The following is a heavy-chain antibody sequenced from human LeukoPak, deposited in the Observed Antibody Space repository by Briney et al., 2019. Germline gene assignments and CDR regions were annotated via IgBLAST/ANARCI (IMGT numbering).Heavy chain of an antibody. CDR2: ISSSGGST. CDR3: ARERGIVGATYFDY. D-gene: IGHD1-26*01. J-gene: IGHJ4*02. Sequence: PGGSLRLSCAASGFTFSSYAMSWVRQAPGKGLEWVSTISSSGGSTHYADSVKGRFTISRDNAKNSLYLQMNSLRAEDTAVYYCARERGIVGATYFDYWGQGTLVTVSS. V-gene: IGHV3-23*01. CDR1: GFTFSSYA.